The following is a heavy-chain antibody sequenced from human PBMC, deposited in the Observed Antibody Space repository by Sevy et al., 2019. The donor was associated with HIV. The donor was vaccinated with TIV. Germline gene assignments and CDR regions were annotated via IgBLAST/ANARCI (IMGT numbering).Heavy chain of an antibody. CDR3: VRRGVDAYNVYFDL. J-gene: IGHJ4*02. CDR1: GYTFPAFS. Sequence: GGSLRLSRTASGYTFPAFSFNWVRQAPGKGLEWLSYISTGTDHIYYADSAKGRFTISRDDAKNSVYLEMKSLRDQDTALYYCVRRGVDAYNVYFDLWGQGTLVTVSS. CDR2: ISTGTDHI. V-gene: IGHV3-21*05. D-gene: IGHD3-10*01.